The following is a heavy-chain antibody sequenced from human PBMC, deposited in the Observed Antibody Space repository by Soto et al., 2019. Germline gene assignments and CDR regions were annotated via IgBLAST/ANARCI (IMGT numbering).Heavy chain of an antibody. J-gene: IGHJ3*02. Sequence: QVQLVQSGAEVKKPGASVKVSCKASGYTFTSYGISWVRQAPGQGLEWMGWISAYNGNTNYAQKLQGRGTMTTDTSTSTAYMELRSLRSDDTAVYYCARDRVVPAASLYDAFDIWGQGTMVTVSS. V-gene: IGHV1-18*04. D-gene: IGHD2-2*01. CDR1: GYTFTSYG. CDR3: ARDRVVPAASLYDAFDI. CDR2: ISAYNGNT.